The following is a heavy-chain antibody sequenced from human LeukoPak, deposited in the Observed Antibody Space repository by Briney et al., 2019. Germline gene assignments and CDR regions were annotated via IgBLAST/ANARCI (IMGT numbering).Heavy chain of an antibody. Sequence: ASVKVSCKASGYTFTGYYMHWVRQAPGQGLEWMGWINPNSGGTNYAQKFQGRVTMTRDTSISTAYMELSRLRSDDTAVYYCARQRVASTRIAVAGKGDFDYWGQGTLVTVSS. V-gene: IGHV1-2*02. D-gene: IGHD6-19*01. J-gene: IGHJ4*02. CDR2: INPNSGGT. CDR1: GYTFTGYY. CDR3: ARQRVASTRIAVAGKGDFDY.